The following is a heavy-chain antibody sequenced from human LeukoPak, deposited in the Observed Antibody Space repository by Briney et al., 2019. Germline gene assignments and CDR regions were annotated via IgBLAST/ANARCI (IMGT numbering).Heavy chain of an antibody. CDR1: GYTLTELS. Sequence: ASVKVSCKVSGYTLTELSMHWVRQAPGKGLEWMGGFDPEDGETIYAQKFQGRVTMTEDTSTDTAYMELSSLRSEDTAVYYCASLYGVYVSPGAFDIWGQGTMVTVSS. CDR2: FDPEDGET. V-gene: IGHV1-24*01. J-gene: IGHJ3*02. D-gene: IGHD4-17*01. CDR3: ASLYGVYVSPGAFDI.